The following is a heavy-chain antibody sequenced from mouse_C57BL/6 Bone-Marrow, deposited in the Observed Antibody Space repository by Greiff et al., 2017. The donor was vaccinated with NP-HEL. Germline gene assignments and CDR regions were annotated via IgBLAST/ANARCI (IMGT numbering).Heavy chain of an antibody. CDR3: ARQYYYGSSPFAY. Sequence: EVKLVESGGGLVKPGGSLKLSCAASGFTFSDYGMHWVRQAPEKGLEWVAYIRSGSSTIYYADTVKGRFTISRDNAKNTLFLQMTRLRSEDTAMYYCARQYYYGSSPFAYWGQGTLVTVSA. J-gene: IGHJ3*01. V-gene: IGHV5-17*01. CDR1: GFTFSDYG. D-gene: IGHD1-1*01. CDR2: IRSGSSTI.